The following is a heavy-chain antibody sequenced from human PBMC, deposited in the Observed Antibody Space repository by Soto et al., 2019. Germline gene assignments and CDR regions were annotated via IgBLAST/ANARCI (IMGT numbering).Heavy chain of an antibody. V-gene: IGHV3-30*18. D-gene: IGHD6-13*01. J-gene: IGHJ4*01. CDR1: GFTFSTYG. CDR3: AKEYGSTWIDH. Sequence: QVELVESGGCVVQPGRSLRLSCAASGFTFSTYGMHWVRQAPGKGLEWVAAMSYDGTKEYYVDSVKGRFTISRDNSRNTLFLQLNSLRAEATAVYYCAKEYGSTWIDHWGQEPWSPSPQ. CDR2: MSYDGTKE.